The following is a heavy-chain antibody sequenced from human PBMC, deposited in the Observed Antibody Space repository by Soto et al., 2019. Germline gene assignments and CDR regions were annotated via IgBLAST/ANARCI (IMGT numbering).Heavy chain of an antibody. CDR3: AHRRGGSGCGYLFDY. V-gene: IGHV2-5*01. J-gene: IGHJ4*02. Sequence: SGPTLVNPTHTLTLTCSFSGFSLTATGVGVGWFRQPPGKALEWLGLTYWNDDDRYRSSLRSRLTITKDTSKNQVVLTMTKMDPEDTATYYCAHRRGGSGCGYLFDYWGQGTLVTVSS. CDR2: TYWNDDD. CDR1: GFSLTATGVG. D-gene: IGHD6-19*01.